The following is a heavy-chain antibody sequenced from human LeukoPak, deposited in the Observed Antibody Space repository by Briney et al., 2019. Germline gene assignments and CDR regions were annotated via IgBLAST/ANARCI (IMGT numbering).Heavy chain of an antibody. CDR2: MNPNSGNT. D-gene: IGHD3-10*01. CDR1: GYTFTSYD. V-gene: IGHV1-8*03. J-gene: IGHJ5*02. CDR3: ARRPPSFGELMFDH. Sequence: APVKVSCKASGYTFTSYDINGVRQATGQGLEGRGWMNPNSGNTGYAQNFQDRVTITRNTSISTAYMELRSLRSDDTAVYYCARRPPSFGELMFDHWGQGTLVTVSS.